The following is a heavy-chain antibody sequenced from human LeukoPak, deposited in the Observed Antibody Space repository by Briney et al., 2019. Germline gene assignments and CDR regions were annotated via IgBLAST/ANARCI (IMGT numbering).Heavy chain of an antibody. CDR1: GFTFSTYA. CDR3: ARARSSYGYGDAFDI. D-gene: IGHD5-18*01. J-gene: IGHJ3*02. V-gene: IGHV3-30*09. CDR2: ISYDGSSK. Sequence: GGSLRLSCAAPGFTFSTYAMHWVRQAPGKGLEWVAVISYDGSSKYYADSVKGRFAISRDNSKNTLYLQMNSLRAEDTAVYYCARARSSYGYGDAFDIWGQGTMVSVSS.